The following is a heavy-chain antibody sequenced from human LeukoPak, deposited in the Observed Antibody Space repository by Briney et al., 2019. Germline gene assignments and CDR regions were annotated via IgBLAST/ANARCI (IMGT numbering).Heavy chain of an antibody. CDR2: INHSGST. V-gene: IGHV4-34*01. Sequence: SETLSLTCAVYGGSFSGYYWSWIRQPPGKGLEWIGEINHSGSTNYNPSLKSRVTTSVDTSKNQFSLKLSSVTAADTAVYYCARGLRVAFDIWGQGTMVTVSS. CDR3: ARGLRVAFDI. D-gene: IGHD6-13*01. J-gene: IGHJ3*02. CDR1: GGSFSGYY.